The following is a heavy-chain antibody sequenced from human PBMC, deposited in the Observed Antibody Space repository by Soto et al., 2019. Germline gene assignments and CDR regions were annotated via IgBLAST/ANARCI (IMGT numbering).Heavy chain of an antibody. D-gene: IGHD3-9*01. CDR1: GFSLTSSGVS. Sequence: QITLKESGPTLVKSTQTLTLTCSFSGFSLTSSGVSVGWIRQPPGKALEWLAHIYWDDGKRYSPSLKSRLTITKDTSRNQVVLTMTNMDPVDTATFYCVHSSRYAAFDMWGLGTLVTVSS. CDR3: VHSSRYAAFDM. V-gene: IGHV2-5*02. CDR2: IYWDDGK. J-gene: IGHJ3*02.